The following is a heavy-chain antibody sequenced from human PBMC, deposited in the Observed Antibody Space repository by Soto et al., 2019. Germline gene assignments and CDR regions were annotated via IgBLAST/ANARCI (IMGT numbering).Heavy chain of an antibody. CDR3: ARGRTIFGVVDRYYYYYGMDV. J-gene: IGHJ6*02. CDR2: INHSGST. V-gene: IGHV4-34*01. Sequence: PSETLSLTCAVYGGSFSGYYWSWIRQPPGKGLEWIGEINHSGSTNYNPSLKSRVTISVDTSKNQFSLKLSSVTAADTAVYYCARGRTIFGVVDRYYYYYGMDVWGQGTTVTVSS. CDR1: GGSFSGYY. D-gene: IGHD3-3*01.